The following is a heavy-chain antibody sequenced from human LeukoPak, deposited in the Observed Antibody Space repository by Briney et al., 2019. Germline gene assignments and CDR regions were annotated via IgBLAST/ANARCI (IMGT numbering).Heavy chain of an antibody. J-gene: IGHJ4*02. CDR1: GFTFSSFA. V-gene: IGHV3-64D*09. D-gene: IGHD2/OR15-2a*01. CDR3: VKDLRSDFMGVLSRYLSY. Sequence: GGSLRLSCSASGFTFSSFAMHWVRQAREKGLEYVASISRNGGSTYYADSVKGRFTISRDNSKSTLYLQMSSLRAEDTAVYLCVKDLRSDFMGVLSRYLSYWGQGTLVTVSS. CDR2: ISRNGGST.